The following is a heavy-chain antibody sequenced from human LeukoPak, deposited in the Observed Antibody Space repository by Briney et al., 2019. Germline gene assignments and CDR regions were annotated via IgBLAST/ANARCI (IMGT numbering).Heavy chain of an antibody. V-gene: IGHV4-59*08. D-gene: IGHD1-1*01. J-gene: IGHJ4*02. CDR3: ARHSTASGYLNYFDY. Sequence: SETPSLTCTVSGGSIGSYYWSWIRQPPGKGLEWIGYIYYSGSTNYNPSLKSRVTISVDTSKNQFSLKLSSVTAADTAVYYCARHSTASGYLNYFDYWGQGTLVTVSS. CDR2: IYYSGST. CDR1: GGSIGSYY.